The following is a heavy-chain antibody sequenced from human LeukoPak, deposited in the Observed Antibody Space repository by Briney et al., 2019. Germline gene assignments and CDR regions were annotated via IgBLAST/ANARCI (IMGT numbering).Heavy chain of an antibody. D-gene: IGHD1-26*01. CDR1: GYTLTELS. CDR2: FDPEDGET. Sequence: AAVKVSCKVSGYTLTELSMHWVRQAPGKGLEWMGGFDPEDGETIYAQKFQGRVTMTEDTSTDTAYMELSSLRSEDTAVYYCATDLDSGRPGYFDYWGQGTLVTVSS. J-gene: IGHJ4*02. V-gene: IGHV1-24*01. CDR3: ATDLDSGRPGYFDY.